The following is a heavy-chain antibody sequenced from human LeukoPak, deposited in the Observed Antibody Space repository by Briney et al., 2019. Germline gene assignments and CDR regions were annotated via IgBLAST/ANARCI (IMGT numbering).Heavy chain of an antibody. V-gene: IGHV3-21*01. J-gene: IGHJ6*03. D-gene: IGHD3-10*01. CDR2: ISSSSSYI. CDR1: GFTFSSYW. Sequence: GESLRLSCAASGFTFSSYWMSWVRQAPGKGLEWVSSISSSSSYIYYADSVRGRFTISRDNAKNSLYLQMNSLKAEDTAVYYCARGVGGRGYYYMDVWGKGATVTVSS. CDR3: ARGVGGRGYYYMDV.